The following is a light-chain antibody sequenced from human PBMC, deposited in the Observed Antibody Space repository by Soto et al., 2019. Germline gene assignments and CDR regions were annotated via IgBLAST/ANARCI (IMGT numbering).Light chain of an antibody. CDR1: QSVGSF. CDR3: QQRSSWPWT. V-gene: IGKV3-11*01. J-gene: IGKJ1*01. Sequence: IVLTQSPVTLSLSPGERATLSCRASQSVGSFLAWYQQKRGQAPRLLIYDASNRATGIPARFSGSGSGTDFTLTISSLEPEDFTVYYCQQRSSWPWTFGQGTKVEIK. CDR2: DAS.